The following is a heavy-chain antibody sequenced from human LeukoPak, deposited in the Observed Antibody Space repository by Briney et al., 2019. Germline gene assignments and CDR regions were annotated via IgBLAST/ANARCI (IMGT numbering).Heavy chain of an antibody. CDR1: GFTFSNAW. CDR2: IKSKTDGGTT. Sequence: GGSPRLSCAASGFTFSNAWMSWVRQAPGKGLEWVGRIKSKTDGGTTDYAAPVKGRFTISRDDSKNTLYLQMNSLKTEDTAVYYCTTYITMVRGVIMTGDWFDPWGQGTLVTVS. V-gene: IGHV3-15*01. J-gene: IGHJ5*02. CDR3: TTYITMVRGVIMTGDWFDP. D-gene: IGHD3-10*01.